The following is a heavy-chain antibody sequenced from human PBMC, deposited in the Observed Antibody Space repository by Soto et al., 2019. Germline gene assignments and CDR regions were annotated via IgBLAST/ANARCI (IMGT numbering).Heavy chain of an antibody. CDR2: IWYDGSDK. D-gene: IGHD6-19*01. V-gene: IGHV3-33*01. CDR3: AREVGGAVAGASHYYGMDV. CDR1: GFTFRSYG. J-gene: IGHJ6*02. Sequence: QAQLAESGGGVVQPGRSLRLSCATSGFTFRSYGIHWVRQAPGKGLEWVAIIWYDGSDKYYADSVKGRFTISRDNSKNTLYLQMNSLRVEDTAVYYCAREVGGAVAGASHYYGMDVWGQGTTVTVSS.